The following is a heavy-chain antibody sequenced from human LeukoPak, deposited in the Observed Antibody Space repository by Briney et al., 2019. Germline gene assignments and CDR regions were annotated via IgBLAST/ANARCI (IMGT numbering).Heavy chain of an antibody. CDR1: GYTFTSYG. D-gene: IGHD6-25*01. V-gene: IGHV1-18*01. J-gene: IGHJ6*03. CDR3: AGASSEWRHSHYYYYLDF. CDR2: ISAYNGNT. Sequence: RASVKVSCKASGYTFTSYGISWVRQAPGQGLEWMGWISAYNGNTNYAQHLQDRVTMTTDTSTRTAYMEPRSLRPDDTAVYYCAGASSEWRHSHYYYYLDFWGEGTTVTVSS.